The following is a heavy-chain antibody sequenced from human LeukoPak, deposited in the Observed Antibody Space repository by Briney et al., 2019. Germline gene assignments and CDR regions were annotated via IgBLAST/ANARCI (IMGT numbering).Heavy chain of an antibody. CDR3: ARTHVDTAMVSH. D-gene: IGHD5-18*01. J-gene: IGHJ4*02. Sequence: SETLSLTCTVSGGSISSSSYYWGWIRQPPGKGLEWIGSIYYSGSTYYNPSLKSRVTIPVDTSKNQFSLKLSSVTAADTAVYYCARTHVDTAMVSHWGQGTLVTVSS. CDR2: IYYSGST. CDR1: GGSISSSSYY. V-gene: IGHV4-39*01.